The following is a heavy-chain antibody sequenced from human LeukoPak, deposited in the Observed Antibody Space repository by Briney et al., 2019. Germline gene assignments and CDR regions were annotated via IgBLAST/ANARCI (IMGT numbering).Heavy chain of an antibody. D-gene: IGHD1-26*01. CDR1: GFTFNTYS. CDR2: ISTSSSYI. V-gene: IGHV3-21*01. CDR3: ARVSRGKWELLGAHDY. Sequence: GGSLRLACEGSGFTFNTYSMNWAPQAPGKGLEWVSSISTSSSYIYYADSVKGRFTISRDNAKNSLYLQINSLRAEDTAVYYCARVSRGKWELLGAHDYWGQGTLVTVSS. J-gene: IGHJ4*02.